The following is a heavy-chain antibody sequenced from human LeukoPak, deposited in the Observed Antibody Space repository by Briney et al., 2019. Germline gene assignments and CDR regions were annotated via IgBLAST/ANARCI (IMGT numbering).Heavy chain of an antibody. D-gene: IGHD3-10*01. CDR2: ISAYNGNA. V-gene: IGHV1-18*01. CDR3: ARTPKRFGELYQPGDS. J-gene: IGHJ4*02. CDR1: GYTFTNYG. Sequence: ASVKVSCKASGYTFTNYGITWVRQVPGQGLEWLGWISAYNGNANYAQNLQDRVTLTSDTSTSTAYMELRSLRSDDTGIYYCARTPKRFGELYQPGDSWGQGTLLTVSS.